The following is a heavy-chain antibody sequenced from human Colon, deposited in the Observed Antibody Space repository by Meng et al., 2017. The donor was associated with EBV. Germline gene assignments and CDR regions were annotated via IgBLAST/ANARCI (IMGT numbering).Heavy chain of an antibody. CDR2: INHSGTA. CDR3: TQGAHRDCSDF. J-gene: IGHJ3*01. V-gene: IGHV4-34*01. D-gene: IGHD1-14*01. CDR1: GGSFQGYY. Sequence: QGQLHTRGPGRLTPSETRPLTLAVYGGSFQGYYLTWLPQPPGKGLEWIGVINHSGTANYNPSLKSRVTISVDTSKNQFSLKLNSVTAADTAVYYCTQGAHRDCSDFWGQGTVVTVSS.